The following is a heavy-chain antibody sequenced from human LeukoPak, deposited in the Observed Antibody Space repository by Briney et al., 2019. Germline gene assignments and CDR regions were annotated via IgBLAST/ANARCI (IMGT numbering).Heavy chain of an antibody. CDR2: INPNSGGT. J-gene: IGHJ1*01. CDR3: AKSDDILTGYYNGYFQH. Sequence: ASVKVSCKASGYTFTGYYMHWVRQAPGQGLEWMGWINPNSGGTNYAQKFEGRVTMTRDTSISTAYMELSRLRSDDTALYYCAKSDDILTGYYNGYFQHWGQGTLVTVSS. CDR1: GYTFTGYY. D-gene: IGHD3-9*01. V-gene: IGHV1-2*02.